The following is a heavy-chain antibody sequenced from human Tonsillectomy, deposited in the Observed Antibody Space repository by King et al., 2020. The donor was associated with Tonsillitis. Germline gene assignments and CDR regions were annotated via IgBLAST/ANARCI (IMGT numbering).Heavy chain of an antibody. D-gene: IGHD2-2*01. CDR3: ARAVVPAQGGFDP. CDR2: IYYSGSTKST. V-gene: IGHV4-59*08. Sequence: LQLQESGPGLVKPSETLSLTCTVSGGSISTYYWSWIRQPPGKGLAWIGYIYYSGSTKSTNYNPSLKSRVTISVDTSKNQFSLKLSSVTAADTALYYCARAVVPAQGGFDPWGQGTLVTVSS. CDR1: GGSISTYY. J-gene: IGHJ5*02.